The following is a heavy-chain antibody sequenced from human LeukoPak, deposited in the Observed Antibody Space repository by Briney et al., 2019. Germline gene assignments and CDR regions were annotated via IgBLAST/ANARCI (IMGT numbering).Heavy chain of an antibody. CDR3: AKDDAWGRYKD. D-gene: IGHD3-16*01. V-gene: IGHV3-23*01. CDR1: GFTFSSYA. CDR2: ISGSGGST. J-gene: IGHJ1*01. Sequence: GGSLRLSCAASGFTFSSYAMSWVRQAPGKGLEWVSAISGSGGSTYYTDSVKGRFTISRDNSKNTVSLQMNSLRGDDTAVYYCAKDDAWGRYKDWGQGTLVTVSS.